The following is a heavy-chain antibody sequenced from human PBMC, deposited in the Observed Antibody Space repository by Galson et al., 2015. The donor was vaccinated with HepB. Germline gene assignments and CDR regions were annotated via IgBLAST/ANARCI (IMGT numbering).Heavy chain of an antibody. Sequence: SLRLSCAASGFTFSSYAMHWVRQAPGKGLEWVAVISYDGSNKYYADSVKGRFTISRDNSKNTLYLQMNSLRAEDTAVYYCARCGRWGGQLRGSRYCINWGQGTLVTVSS. V-gene: IGHV3-30-3*01. CDR1: GFTFSSYA. D-gene: IGHD2-2*01. CDR2: ISYDGSNK. J-gene: IGHJ4*02. CDR3: ARCGRWGGQLRGSRYCIN.